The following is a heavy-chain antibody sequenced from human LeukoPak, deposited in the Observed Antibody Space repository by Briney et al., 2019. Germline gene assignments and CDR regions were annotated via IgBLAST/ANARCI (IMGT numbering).Heavy chain of an antibody. CDR2: TYYRSKWYT. D-gene: IGHD1-26*01. V-gene: IGHV6-1*01. Sequence: SSQTLSLTCAISGDSVSANNAAWNWIRQSPSRGLEWLGRTYYRSKWYTAYAVSVKSRITINSDTSKNQFSLHLNSVTPEDTAVYYCAGDRWRGAPDYFDCWGQGTLVTVSS. CDR3: AGDRWRGAPDYFDC. J-gene: IGHJ4*02. CDR1: GDSVSANNAA.